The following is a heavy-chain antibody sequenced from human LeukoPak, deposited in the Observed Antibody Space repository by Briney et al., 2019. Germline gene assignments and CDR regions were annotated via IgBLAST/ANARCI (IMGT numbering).Heavy chain of an antibody. CDR3: AREESVMWYFDY. D-gene: IGHD3-16*01. J-gene: IGHJ4*02. Sequence: TSETLSLTCAVYGGSFSGYYWSWIRQPPGKGLEWIGEINHSGSTNYNPSLKSRVTISVDTSKNQFSLKLSSVTAADTAVYYCAREESVMWYFDYWGQGTLVTVSS. CDR1: GGSFSGYY. V-gene: IGHV4-34*01. CDR2: INHSGST.